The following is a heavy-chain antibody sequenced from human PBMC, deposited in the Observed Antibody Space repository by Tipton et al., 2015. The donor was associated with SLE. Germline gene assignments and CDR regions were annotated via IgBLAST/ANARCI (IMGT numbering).Heavy chain of an antibody. CDR3: VRWLGVSAFDI. CDR1: GFTFSSYW. J-gene: IGHJ3*02. D-gene: IGHD3-10*01. V-gene: IGHV3-74*01. CDR2: IKSDGSTT. Sequence: SLRLSCAASGFTFSSYWMHWVRQAPGKGLVWVSCIKSDGSTTSHADSVKGRFTISRDNAKNMLYLQMNSLRAEDTAVYYCVRWLGVSAFDIWGQGTMVTVSS.